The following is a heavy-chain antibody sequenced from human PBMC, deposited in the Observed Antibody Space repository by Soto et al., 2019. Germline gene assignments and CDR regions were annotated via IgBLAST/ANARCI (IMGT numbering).Heavy chain of an antibody. CDR2: IWYDGSNK. CDR3: ASGYSYGYGAFDI. Sequence: QVQLVESGGGVVQPGRSLRLSCAASGFTFSSYGIHWVRQAPGKGLEWVAVIWYDGSNKYYADSVKGRFTISRDNSKNTLYLQMNSLRAEDTAVYYCASGYSYGYGAFDIWGQGTMVTVSS. J-gene: IGHJ3*02. CDR1: GFTFSSYG. V-gene: IGHV3-33*01. D-gene: IGHD5-18*01.